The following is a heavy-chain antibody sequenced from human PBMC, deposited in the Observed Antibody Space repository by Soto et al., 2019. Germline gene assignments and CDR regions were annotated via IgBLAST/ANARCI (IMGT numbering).Heavy chain of an antibody. Sequence: QVQLVQSGAEVKKPGSSVKVSCKASGGTFSSYAICWVRQAPGQGLEWMGGIIPIFGTANYAQKFQGRVTITADKSTSTAYMELSSLRSEDTAVYYCARGSSSPLTYYYYGMDVWGQGTTVTVSS. J-gene: IGHJ6*02. CDR2: IIPIFGTA. D-gene: IGHD6-6*01. CDR1: GGTFSSYA. CDR3: ARGSSSPLTYYYYGMDV. V-gene: IGHV1-69*06.